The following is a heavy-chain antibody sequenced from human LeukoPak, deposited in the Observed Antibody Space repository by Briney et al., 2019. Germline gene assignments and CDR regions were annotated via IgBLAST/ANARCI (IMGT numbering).Heavy chain of an antibody. CDR1: GFTFSSYS. CDR3: ARGVWKVRGVIPRFDY. Sequence: GGSLRLSCAASGFTFSSYSMNWVRQAPGKGLEWVSSISSSSSYIYYADSVKGRFTISRDNAKNSLYLQMNSLRAEDTAVYYCARGVWKVRGVIPRFDYWGQGTLVTVSS. CDR2: ISSSSSYI. V-gene: IGHV3-21*01. D-gene: IGHD3-10*01. J-gene: IGHJ4*02.